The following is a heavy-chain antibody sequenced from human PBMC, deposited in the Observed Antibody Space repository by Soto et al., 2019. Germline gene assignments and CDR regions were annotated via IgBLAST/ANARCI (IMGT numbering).Heavy chain of an antibody. Sequence: PGGSLRLSCAASRFTFSSYAMSWVLQAPGKGLEWVSAISGSGGSTYYADSVKGRFTISRDNSKNTLYLQMNSLRAEDTAVYYCAKESRYDFWSGYYKSEFDYWGQGTLVTVSS. CDR1: RFTFSSYA. J-gene: IGHJ4*02. CDR2: ISGSGGST. CDR3: AKESRYDFWSGYYKSEFDY. V-gene: IGHV3-23*01. D-gene: IGHD3-3*01.